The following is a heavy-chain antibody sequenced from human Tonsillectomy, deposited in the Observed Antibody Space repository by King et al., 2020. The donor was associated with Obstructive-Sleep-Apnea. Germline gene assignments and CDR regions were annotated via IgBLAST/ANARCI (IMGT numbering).Heavy chain of an antibody. V-gene: IGHV3-30-3*01. J-gene: IGHJ6*02. Sequence: VQLVESGGGVVQPGRSLRLSCAVSGFSFSSYAMHWVRQAPGKGLEWVAGVSYYVSNKHYADSVKGRFTISSDNSKKTLYLQMNSLRAEDTAVYYCARRRVRGATYYYGMDVWGQGTTVTVSS. CDR1: GFSFSSYA. CDR2: VSYYVSNK. D-gene: IGHD3-10*01. CDR3: ARRRVRGATYYYGMDV.